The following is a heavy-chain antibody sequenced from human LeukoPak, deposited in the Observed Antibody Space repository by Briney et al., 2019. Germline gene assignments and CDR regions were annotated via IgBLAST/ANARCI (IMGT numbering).Heavy chain of an antibody. CDR1: GFTFDDYA. D-gene: IGHD3-3*01. V-gene: IGHV3-43*02. Sequence: GGSLRLSCAASGFTFDDYAMHWVRQAPGKGLEWVSLISGDGGSTYYADSVKGRFTISRDNGKNSLYLQMNSLRTEDTALYYCAKDIEGYDFWSGYPKNFDYWGQGTLVTVSS. CDR2: ISGDGGST. J-gene: IGHJ4*02. CDR3: AKDIEGYDFWSGYPKNFDY.